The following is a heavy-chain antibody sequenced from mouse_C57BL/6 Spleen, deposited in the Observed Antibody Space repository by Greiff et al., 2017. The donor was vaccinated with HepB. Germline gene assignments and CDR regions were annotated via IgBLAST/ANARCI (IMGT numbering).Heavy chain of an antibody. CDR3: ARSWETARGAMDY. D-gene: IGHD3-2*01. CDR2: INPNNGGT. V-gene: IGHV1-18*01. CDR1: GYTFTDYN. Sequence: VQLQQSGPELVKPGASVKIPCKASGYTFTDYNMDWVKQSHGKSLEWIGDINPNNGGTIYNQKFKGKDTLTVDKSSSTAYMELRSLTSEDTAVYYCARSWETARGAMDYWGQGTSVTVSS. J-gene: IGHJ4*01.